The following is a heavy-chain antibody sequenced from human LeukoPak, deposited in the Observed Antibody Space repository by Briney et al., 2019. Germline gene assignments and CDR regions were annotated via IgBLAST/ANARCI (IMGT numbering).Heavy chain of an antibody. CDR1: GGSISNYY. V-gene: IGHV4-59*10. Sequence: SETLSLTCAVYGGSISNYYWSWIRQPAGKGLEWIGRIYTSGSTNYNPSLKSRLTMSLDTSKNQFSLKLNSVTAADTAVYYCARGKYSSSWDYYYYYMDVWGKGTTVTVSS. D-gene: IGHD6-13*01. CDR2: IYTSGST. CDR3: ARGKYSSSWDYYYYYMDV. J-gene: IGHJ6*03.